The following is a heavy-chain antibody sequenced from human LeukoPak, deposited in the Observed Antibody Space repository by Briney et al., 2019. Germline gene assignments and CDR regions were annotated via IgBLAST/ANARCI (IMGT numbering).Heavy chain of an antibody. CDR2: INHSGST. CDR1: GGSFSGYY. D-gene: IGHD3-10*01. CDR3: ARFDGSGAFDI. V-gene: IGHV4-34*01. J-gene: IGHJ3*02. Sequence: KPSETLSLTCAVYGGSFSGYYWSWIRQPPGKGLEWIGEINHSGSTNYNPSLKSRVTISVDTSKNQFSLKLSSVTAADTAVYYCARFDGSGAFDIRGQGTMVTVSS.